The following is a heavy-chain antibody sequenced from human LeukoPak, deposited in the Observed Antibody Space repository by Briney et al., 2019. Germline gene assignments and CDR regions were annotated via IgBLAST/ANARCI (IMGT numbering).Heavy chain of an antibody. CDR3: ASTRGNSYGSNDAFDI. CDR2: IYHSGST. J-gene: IGHJ3*02. Sequence: SETLSLTCTVSGGSISSGGYYWSWIRQPPGKGLEWIGYIYHSGSTYYNPSLKSRVTISVDRSKNQFSLRLSSVTAADTAVYYCASTRGNSYGSNDAFDIWGQGTMVTVSS. D-gene: IGHD5-18*01. V-gene: IGHV4-30-2*01. CDR1: GGSISSGGYY.